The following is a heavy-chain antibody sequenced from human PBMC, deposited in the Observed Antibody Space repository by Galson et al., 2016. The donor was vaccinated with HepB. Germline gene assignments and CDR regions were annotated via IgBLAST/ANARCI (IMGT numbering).Heavy chain of an antibody. D-gene: IGHD3-10*01. CDR3: ARQRVSLWSGDLFSVGDLFTFNWYFDP. CDR2: IHYSGST. J-gene: IGHJ2*01. V-gene: IGHV4-39*01. CDR1: GDSISAVTYY. Sequence: ETLSLTCSVSGDSISAVTYYWGWIRQPPGKGPEWIGTIHYSGSTYYNPSLKGRVAISVDTSKNQFSLQLTSATAADTALYYCARQRVSLWSGDLFSVGDLFTFNWYFDPWGRGTNDIVSS.